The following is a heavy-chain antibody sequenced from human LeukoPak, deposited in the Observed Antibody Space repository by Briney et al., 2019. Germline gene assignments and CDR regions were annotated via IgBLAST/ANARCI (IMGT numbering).Heavy chain of an antibody. CDR3: ARGSAAAAHDY. Sequence: PSETLSLTCAVYGGSFSGYYWSWIRQPPGKGLEWVGVINHSGSTNYNPSLKSRVTISVDTSKNQFSLKLSSVTAADTAVYYCARGSAAAAHDYWGQGTLVTVSS. V-gene: IGHV4-34*01. D-gene: IGHD6-13*01. CDR2: INHSGST. J-gene: IGHJ4*02. CDR1: GGSFSGYY.